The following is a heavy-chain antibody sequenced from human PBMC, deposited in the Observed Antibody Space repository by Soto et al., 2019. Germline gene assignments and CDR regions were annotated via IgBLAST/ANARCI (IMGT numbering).Heavy chain of an antibody. V-gene: IGHV4-59*01. Sequence: QVQLQESGPGLVKPSETLSLTCTVSGGSISSYYWSWIRQPPGKGLEWIGYIYYSGSTNYNPSLKSRVTISVDTSKNQFSLKLSSVTAADTAVYYCARGNYDILTGYPPWFDPWGQGTLVTVSS. CDR3: ARGNYDILTGYPPWFDP. J-gene: IGHJ5*02. D-gene: IGHD3-9*01. CDR1: GGSISSYY. CDR2: IYYSGST.